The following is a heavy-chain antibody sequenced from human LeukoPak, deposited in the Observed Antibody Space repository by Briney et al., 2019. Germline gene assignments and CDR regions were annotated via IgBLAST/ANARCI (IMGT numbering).Heavy chain of an antibody. CDR3: ARANPETNWGTFLFDY. J-gene: IGHJ4*02. D-gene: IGHD7-27*01. CDR1: GYTFTSYA. V-gene: IGHV1-3*03. CDR2: INAGNGNT. Sequence: GASVKVSCKASGYTFTSYAMHWVRQAPGQRLEWMGWINAGNGNTKYSQEFQGRVTITRDTSASTAYMELSSLRSEDMAAYYCARANPETNWGTFLFDYWGQGTLVTVSS.